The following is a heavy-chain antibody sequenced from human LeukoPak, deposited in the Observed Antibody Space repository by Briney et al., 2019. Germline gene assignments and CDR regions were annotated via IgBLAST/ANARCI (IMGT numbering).Heavy chain of an antibody. Sequence: ASEKVSCKASGGTFRTYSVTWVRQAPGQGLEWMGGIIPIFGTPNYAQKFQGRVKVTTDDATGTAYMELSSLMSEDTAIYYCARVDRYHFYLDVWGKGTPVTVSS. CDR2: IIPIFGTP. J-gene: IGHJ6*03. CDR3: ARVDRYHFYLDV. V-gene: IGHV1-69*05. CDR1: GGTFRTYS.